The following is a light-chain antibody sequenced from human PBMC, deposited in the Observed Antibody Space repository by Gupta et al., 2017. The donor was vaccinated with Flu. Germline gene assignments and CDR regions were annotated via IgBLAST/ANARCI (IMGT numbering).Light chain of an antibody. CDR3: QQYYSDPS. V-gene: IGKV4-1*01. CDR2: WAS. Sequence: DQQKAGQPPKLLITWASARESGVPDRFSGSGSGTDFSLTINNLQAEDVAIYHCQQYYSDPSFGQGTALEIK. J-gene: IGKJ2*01.